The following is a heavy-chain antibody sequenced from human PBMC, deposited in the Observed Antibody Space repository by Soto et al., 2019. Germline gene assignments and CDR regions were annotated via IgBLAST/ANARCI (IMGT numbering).Heavy chain of an antibody. J-gene: IGHJ4*02. D-gene: IGHD2-8*01. V-gene: IGHV1-8*01. CDR3: ARNGGGLGS. Sequence: QVRLVQSGAEVKKPGASVKVSCKASGYTFTTHDVIWVRQSPGQGLEWMGWMIPNSGYTVYAQKFQGRVTMTRDTSISTAFVELSSLRFEDTAVYYCARNGGGLGSWGQGTLVTVSS. CDR2: MIPNSGYT. CDR1: GYTFTTHD.